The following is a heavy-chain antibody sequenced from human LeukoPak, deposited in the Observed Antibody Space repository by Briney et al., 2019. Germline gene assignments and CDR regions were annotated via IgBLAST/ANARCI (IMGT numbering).Heavy chain of an antibody. CDR2: INWNGGST. CDR3: AREVTDYYYYYYMDV. V-gene: IGHV3-20*04. Sequence: GGSLRLSSAASGFTFDDYGMSWVRQAPGKGLEWVSGINWNGGSTGYADSVKGRFTISRDNAKNSLYLQMNSLRAEDTALYYCAREVTDYYYYYYMDVWGKGTTVTVSS. D-gene: IGHD2-21*02. CDR1: GFTFDDYG. J-gene: IGHJ6*03.